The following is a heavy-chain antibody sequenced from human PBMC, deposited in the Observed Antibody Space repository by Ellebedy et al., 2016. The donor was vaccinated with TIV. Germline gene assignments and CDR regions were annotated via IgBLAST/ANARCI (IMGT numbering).Heavy chain of an antibody. D-gene: IGHD3-22*01. Sequence: SETLSLXXTVSGGSISSSSYYWGWIRQPPGKGLEWIGSIYYSGSTYYNPSLKSRVTISVDTSKNQFSLKLSSVTAADTAVYYCARRGVVVNYFDYWGQGTLVIVSS. J-gene: IGHJ4*02. CDR3: ARRGVVVNYFDY. CDR2: IYYSGST. V-gene: IGHV4-39*01. CDR1: GGSISSSSYY.